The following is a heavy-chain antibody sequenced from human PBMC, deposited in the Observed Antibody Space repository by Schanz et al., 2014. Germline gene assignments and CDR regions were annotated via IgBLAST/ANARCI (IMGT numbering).Heavy chain of an antibody. V-gene: IGHV1-3*01. D-gene: IGHD1-26*01. CDR3: ARDRDQWDGNYLDY. CDR1: GYSFISHA. Sequence: QVQLVQSGAEVKKPGASVKVSCKASGYSFISHAIHWVRQAPGQRLEWMGWINAGTGNTEYSQKFQGRVTMTTDTSTSTVYMELRSLTSDDSAVYYCARDRDQWDGNYLDYWGQGTLVTVSS. CDR2: INAGTGNT. J-gene: IGHJ4*02.